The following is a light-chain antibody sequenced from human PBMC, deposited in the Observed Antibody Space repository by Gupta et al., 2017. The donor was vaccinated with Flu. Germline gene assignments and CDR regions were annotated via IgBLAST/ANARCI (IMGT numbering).Light chain of an antibody. CDR3: AAGDDSRRGWV. CDR1: SSNIGSNY. Sequence: VTISCSGSSSNIGSNYVHWYQHFPGTAPKLLIYRNDQRPSGVPDRFSGSKSGTSAALAISGVRADDEAEYYCAAGDDSRRGWVFGGGTKVTVL. CDR2: RND. J-gene: IGLJ3*02. V-gene: IGLV1-47*01.